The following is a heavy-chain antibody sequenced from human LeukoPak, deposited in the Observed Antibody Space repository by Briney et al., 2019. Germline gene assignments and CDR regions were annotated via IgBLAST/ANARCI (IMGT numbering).Heavy chain of an antibody. J-gene: IGHJ4*02. CDR3: AKGVVALDY. CDR2: IRYDGSNK. Sequence: GGSLRLSCAASGFTFSSYGMHWVRQAPGKGLEWVAVIRYDGSNKYYADSVKGRFTISRDNSKNTLYLQMNSLRAEDTAVYYCAKGVVALDYWGQGTLVTVSS. D-gene: IGHD2-15*01. CDR1: GFTFSSYG. V-gene: IGHV3-33*06.